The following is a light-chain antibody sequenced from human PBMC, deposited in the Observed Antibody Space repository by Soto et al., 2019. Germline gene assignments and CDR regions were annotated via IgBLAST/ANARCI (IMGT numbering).Light chain of an antibody. V-gene: IGKV3-20*01. CDR3: QQNGRSPIT. Sequence: EIALTKSPGILSLSPGERATLSCRASQSVSSSWLGWYQQKPGQAPRLLIYEASSRTTGTPDRFSGSGSGTDFTLTISRLEPEDFAVYYCQQNGRSPITFGQGTRLEIK. CDR1: QSVSSSW. J-gene: IGKJ5*01. CDR2: EAS.